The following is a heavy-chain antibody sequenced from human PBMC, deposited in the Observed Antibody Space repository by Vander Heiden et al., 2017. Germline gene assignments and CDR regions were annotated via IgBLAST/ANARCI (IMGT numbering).Heavy chain of an antibody. Sequence: QVQLVESGGGVVQPGRSLWLSCAASVFTFGNFAMHWVRQAPGKGLEWVAVISYDGSNKYYEDSVKGRVTISRDNSKNTLYLQMNSLRAEDTAVYYCARDLFGSGSDYYYGMDVWGQGTTVTVSS. CDR2: ISYDGSNK. CDR3: ARDLFGSGSDYYYGMDV. J-gene: IGHJ6*02. CDR1: VFTFGNFA. D-gene: IGHD1-26*01. V-gene: IGHV3-30-3*01.